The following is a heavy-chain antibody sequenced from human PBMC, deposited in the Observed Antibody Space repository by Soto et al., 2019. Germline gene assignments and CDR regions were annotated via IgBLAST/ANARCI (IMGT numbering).Heavy chain of an antibody. CDR1: GGSISSYY. J-gene: IGHJ4*02. Sequence: QVQLQESGPGLVKPSETLSLTCTVSGGSISSYYWSWIRQPPGKGLEWIGYIYYSGSTNYNPSLRSRCTISVDTYKNQCSLKLSSVTAADTAVYYCARHGEHICCWYFDFWGQGTLVTVSS. D-gene: IGHD2-21*01. CDR3: ARHGEHICCWYFDF. V-gene: IGHV4-59*08. CDR2: IYYSGST.